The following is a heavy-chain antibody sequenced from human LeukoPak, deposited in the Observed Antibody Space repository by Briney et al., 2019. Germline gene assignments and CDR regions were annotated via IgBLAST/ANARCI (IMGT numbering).Heavy chain of an antibody. V-gene: IGHV3-30*17. CDR1: GFIFTNYP. CDR3: VRDPIPGYPHYFDS. CDR2: MSIDGNTK. Sequence: GGSLRLSCAASGFIFTNYPIHWVRQTPDKGLECVAIMSIDGNTKYYADSVRGRFIVSRDNSRNTVYLQMNSLRLEDTALYHCVRDPIPGYPHYFDSWGRGTLVTVSS. J-gene: IGHJ4*02. D-gene: IGHD3-16*02.